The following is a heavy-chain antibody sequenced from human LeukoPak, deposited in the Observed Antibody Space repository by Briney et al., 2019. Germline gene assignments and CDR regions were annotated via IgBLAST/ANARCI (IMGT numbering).Heavy chain of an antibody. V-gene: IGHV3-74*01. CDR1: GFSLSNYW. J-gene: IGHJ4*02. Sequence: PGGSLRLSCAASGFSLSNYWMHWVRQAPGKGLVWVSRILSDGTTTGYADSVEGRFTISRDTAKNTRYLQMNSLRVDDTAIYYCAREVAVGYCSSTTCYADDHWGQGTLVTVSS. CDR3: AREVAVGYCSSTTCYADDH. CDR2: ILSDGTTT. D-gene: IGHD2-2*01.